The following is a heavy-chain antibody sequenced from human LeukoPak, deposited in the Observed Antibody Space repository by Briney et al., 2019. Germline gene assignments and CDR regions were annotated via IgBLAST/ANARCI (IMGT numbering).Heavy chain of an antibody. CDR1: GGSTSTSRYH. CDR3: ARDPSSFGGRFDP. J-gene: IGHJ5*02. D-gene: IGHD3-10*01. Sequence: PSETLSPTCSVSGGSTSTSRYHWGWIRQPPGKGLEWIGRIYSSGSTNYNPSLKSRVTMSVDTSKNQFSLKLSSVTAADTAVYYCARDPSSFGGRFDPWGQGTLVAVSS. V-gene: IGHV4-39*07. CDR2: IYSSGST.